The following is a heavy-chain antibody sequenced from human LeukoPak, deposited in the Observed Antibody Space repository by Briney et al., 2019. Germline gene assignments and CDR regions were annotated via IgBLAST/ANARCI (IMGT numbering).Heavy chain of an antibody. CDR2: IWYDGSNK. CDR3: ARGFDDSSGYSFDY. V-gene: IGHV3-33*01. CDR1: GFTFSSYG. Sequence: GRSLRHSCAASGFTFSSYGMHWVRQAPGKGPEWVAVIWYDGSNKYYADSVKGRFTISRDNSKNTLYLQMNSLRAEDTAVYYCARGFDDSSGYSFDYWGQGTLVTVSS. J-gene: IGHJ4*02. D-gene: IGHD3-22*01.